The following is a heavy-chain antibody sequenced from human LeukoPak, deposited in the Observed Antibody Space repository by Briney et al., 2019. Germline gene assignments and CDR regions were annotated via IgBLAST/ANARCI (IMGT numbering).Heavy chain of an antibody. J-gene: IGHJ4*02. CDR3: TRGPRRLDY. CDR1: GFTLSSYS. Sequence: PGGSLRLSCTASGFTLSSYSMNWVRQAPGKGLEWVSSISSSSSYIYYADSVKGRLNISRDNAKNSRYLKMTSLRAEDTAVYYCTRGPRRLDYWGQGTLVTVSS. CDR2: ISSSSSYI. V-gene: IGHV3-21*04.